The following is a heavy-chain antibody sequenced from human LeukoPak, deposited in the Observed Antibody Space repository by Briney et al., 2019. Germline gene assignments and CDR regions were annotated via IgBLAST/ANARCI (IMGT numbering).Heavy chain of an antibody. CDR2: INHSGST. V-gene: IGHV4-34*01. CDR1: GGSFSGYY. D-gene: IGHD3-10*01. J-gene: IGHJ4*02. CDR3: ARQGIYYGSGSYLD. Sequence: KPSETLSLTCAVYGGSFSGYYWSWLRQPPGKGLEWIGEINHSGSTNYNPSLKSRVTISVDTSKNQFSLKLSSVTAADTAVYYCARQGIYYGSGSYLDWGQGTLVTVSS.